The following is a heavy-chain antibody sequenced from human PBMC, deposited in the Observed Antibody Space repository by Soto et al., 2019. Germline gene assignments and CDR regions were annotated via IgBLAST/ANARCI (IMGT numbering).Heavy chain of an antibody. CDR3: ASPGASNYSPFYYYYGMDV. CDR2: IYYSGST. D-gene: IGHD4-4*01. J-gene: IGHJ6*02. Sequence: TSETLSLTCTVSGGSISSSIYYWGWIRQPPGKGLEWIGSIYYSGSTYYNPSLKSRVTISVDTSKNQFSLKLSSVTAADTAVYYCASPGASNYSPFYYYYGMDVWGQGTTVTVSS. CDR1: GGSISSSIYY. V-gene: IGHV4-39*01.